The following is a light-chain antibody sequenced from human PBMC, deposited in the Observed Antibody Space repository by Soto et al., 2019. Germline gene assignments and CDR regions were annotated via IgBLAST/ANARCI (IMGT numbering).Light chain of an antibody. CDR3: QHYKSYSPWT. CDR1: QSISKC. V-gene: IGKV1-5*01. CDR2: DAS. J-gene: IGKJ1*01. Sequence: DSQMTQSPSSLSASVGDRVTITCRASQSISKCLAWYQQKPGKAPKLLIYDASSLETGVPSRFSGSGSGTEFTLTISSLQPDDFATYYCQHYKSYSPWTFGQGTKVDIK.